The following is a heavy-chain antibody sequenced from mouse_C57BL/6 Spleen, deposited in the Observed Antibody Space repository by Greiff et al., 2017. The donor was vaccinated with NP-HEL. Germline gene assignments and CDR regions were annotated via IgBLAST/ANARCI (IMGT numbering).Heavy chain of an antibody. CDR2: INPGSGGT. Sequence: QVHVKQSGAELVRPGTSVKVSCKASGYAFTNYLIEWVKQRPGQGLEWIGVINPGSGGTNYNEKFKGKATLTADKSSSTAYMQLSSLTSEDSAVYFCAREDYAYYYAMDYWGQGTSVTVSS. D-gene: IGHD2-4*01. J-gene: IGHJ4*01. V-gene: IGHV1-54*01. CDR3: AREDYAYYYAMDY. CDR1: GYAFTNYL.